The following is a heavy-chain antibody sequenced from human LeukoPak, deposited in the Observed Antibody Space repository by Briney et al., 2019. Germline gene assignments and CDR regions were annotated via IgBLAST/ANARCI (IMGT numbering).Heavy chain of an antibody. CDR1: GGSISSGSYY. CDR2: IYTSGST. V-gene: IGHV4-61*02. D-gene: IGHD6-19*01. CDR3: ARGPPGRGRQWLNDNCFDP. Sequence: SQTLSLTCTVSGGSISSGSYYWSWIRQPAGKGLEWIGRIYTSGSTNYNPSLKSRVTISVDTSKNQFSLKLSSVTAADTAVYYCARGPPGRGRQWLNDNCFDPWGQGTLVTVSS. J-gene: IGHJ5*02.